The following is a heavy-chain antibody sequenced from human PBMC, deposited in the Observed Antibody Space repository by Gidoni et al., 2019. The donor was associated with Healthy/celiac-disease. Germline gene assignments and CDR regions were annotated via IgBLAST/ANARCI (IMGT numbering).Heavy chain of an antibody. CDR1: GESFSGYY. Sequence: QVQLQQWGAGLLKPSETLSLTCAVYGESFSGYYWSWIRQPPGKGLEWIGEINHSGSTNYNPSLKSRVTISVDTSKNQFSLKLSSVTAADTAVYYCARGGYSYGYTYYYGMDVWGQGTTVTVSS. J-gene: IGHJ6*02. CDR3: ARGGYSYGYTYYYGMDV. CDR2: INHSGST. D-gene: IGHD5-18*01. V-gene: IGHV4-34*01.